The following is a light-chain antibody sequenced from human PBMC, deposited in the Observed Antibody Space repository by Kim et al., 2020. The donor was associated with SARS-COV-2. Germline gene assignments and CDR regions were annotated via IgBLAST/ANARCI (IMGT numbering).Light chain of an antibody. Sequence: PGERATRSCRASQTVTNRYLARYHQKPGQTPRLLIYGASSRSSGIPNRFSGSGSGTDFTLTISGLETEDSAMYYCQQYGSSPITFGQGTRLGIK. CDR1: QTVTNRY. CDR2: GAS. J-gene: IGKJ5*01. V-gene: IGKV3-20*01. CDR3: QQYGSSPIT.